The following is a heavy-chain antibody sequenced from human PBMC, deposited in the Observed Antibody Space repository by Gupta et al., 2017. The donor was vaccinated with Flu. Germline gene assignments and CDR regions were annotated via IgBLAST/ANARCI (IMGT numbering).Heavy chain of an antibody. Sequence: EVQLVESGGGLVQPGGSLRLSCAASGFTFSSYWMSWVRQAPGKGLEWVANIKQDGSEKYYVDSVKGRFTISRDNAKNSLYLQMNSLRAEDTAVYYCARDAAVITMRVVAHDDAFDIWGQGTMVTVSS. CDR1: GFTFSSYW. CDR3: ARDAAVITMRVVAHDDAFDI. J-gene: IGHJ3*02. V-gene: IGHV3-7*01. D-gene: IGHD3-22*01. CDR2: IKQDGSEK.